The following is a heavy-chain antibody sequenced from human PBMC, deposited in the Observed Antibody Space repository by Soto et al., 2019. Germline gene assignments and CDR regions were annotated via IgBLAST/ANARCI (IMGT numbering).Heavy chain of an antibody. Sequence: EVQLVESGGGLVQPGGSLRLSCAASGFIFSNYWMSWVRQAPGKGLEWVANMKQDGSEKDYVGSVKGRFTICRDNAKNSLYLQMNSLTTEDTAVYYCARLITPRVLDSWGQGTLVTVSS. CDR3: ARLITPRVLDS. J-gene: IGHJ4*02. CDR1: GFIFSNYW. D-gene: IGHD1-20*01. CDR2: MKQDGSEK. V-gene: IGHV3-7*05.